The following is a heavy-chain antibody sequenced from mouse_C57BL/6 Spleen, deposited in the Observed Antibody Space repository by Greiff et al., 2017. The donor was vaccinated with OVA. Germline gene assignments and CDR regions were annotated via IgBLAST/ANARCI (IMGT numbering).Heavy chain of an antibody. CDR3: TSFPTVVATRYFDV. V-gene: IGHV1-5*01. Sequence: VQLQQSGTVLARPGASVKMSCKTSGYTFTSYWMHWVKQRPGQGLEWIGAIYPGNSDTSYNQKFKGKAKLTAVTSASTAYMELSSLTNEDSAVYYCTSFPTVVATRYFDVWGTGTTVTVSS. D-gene: IGHD1-1*01. CDR1: GYTFTSYW. J-gene: IGHJ1*03. CDR2: IYPGNSDT.